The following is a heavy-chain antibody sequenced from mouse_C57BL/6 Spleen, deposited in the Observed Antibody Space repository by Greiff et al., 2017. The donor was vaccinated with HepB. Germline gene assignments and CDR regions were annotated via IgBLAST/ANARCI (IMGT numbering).Heavy chain of an antibody. D-gene: IGHD2-4*01. CDR2: FYPGSGSI. V-gene: IGHV1-62-2*01. J-gene: IGHJ2*01. CDR1: GYTFTEYT. CDR3: ARHEDPYDYDGYYFDY. Sequence: VQLQQSGAELVKPGASVKLSCKASGYTFTEYTIHWVKQRSGQGLEWIGWFYPGSGSIKYNEKFKDKATLTADKSSSTVYMELSRLTSEDSAVYFCARHEDPYDYDGYYFDYWGQGATLTVSS.